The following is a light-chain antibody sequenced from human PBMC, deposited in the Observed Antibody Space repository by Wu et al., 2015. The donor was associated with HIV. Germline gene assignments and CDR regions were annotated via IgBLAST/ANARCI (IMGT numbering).Light chain of an antibody. Sequence: EIVLTQSPATLSLSPGETATLSCRASQSISSYLAWYQQEPGQAPRLLIYDASNRATGIPARFSGRGSGTDFTLTISSLEPEDFAVYYCQQYVTSITFGQGTRLEIK. V-gene: IGKV3-11*01. CDR1: QSISSY. CDR2: DAS. CDR3: QQYVTSIT. J-gene: IGKJ5*01.